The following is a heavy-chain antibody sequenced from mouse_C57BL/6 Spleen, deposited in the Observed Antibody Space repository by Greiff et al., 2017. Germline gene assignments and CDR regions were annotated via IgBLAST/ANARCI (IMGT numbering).Heavy chain of an antibody. D-gene: IGHD1-1*01. CDR2: ISSGSSTI. J-gene: IGHJ1*03. V-gene: IGHV5-17*01. CDR1: GFTFSDYG. CDR3: ARRYGSGYSYWYFDV. Sequence: EVQVVESGGGLVKPGGSLKLSCAASGFTFSDYGMHWVRQAPEKGLEWVAYISSGSSTIYYADTVKGRFPISRDNAKNTLFLQMTSLRSEDTAMYYLARRYGSGYSYWYFDVWGTGTTVTVSS.